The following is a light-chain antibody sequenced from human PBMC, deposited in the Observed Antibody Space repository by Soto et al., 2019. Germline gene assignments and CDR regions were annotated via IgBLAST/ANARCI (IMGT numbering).Light chain of an antibody. CDR1: SSDVGGYNY. J-gene: IGLJ2*01. CDR2: DVS. Sequence: QSALTQPRSVSGSPGKSVTISCTGTSSDVGGYNYVSWYQKYPGKAPRLMIYDVSKRPSGVPDRFSGSKSGNTASLTISGLQAEDEADYYCCSHAGSFTLVFGGGTKLTVL. V-gene: IGLV2-11*01. CDR3: CSHAGSFTLV.